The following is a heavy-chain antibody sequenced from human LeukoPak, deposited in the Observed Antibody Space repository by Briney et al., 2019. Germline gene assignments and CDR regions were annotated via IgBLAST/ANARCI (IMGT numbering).Heavy chain of an antibody. Sequence: SETLSLTCTVSGGSISSGEYYWSRIRQPPGQGLEGNGYIYYSGSNYYNPALSRRVTISVDTTKNQVALKLSSGAAADTAVYYCARFDCSSTSCAGGWFDPWGQGTLVTVSS. CDR1: GGSISSGEYY. D-gene: IGHD2-2*01. V-gene: IGHV4-30-4*08. CDR2: IYYSGSN. CDR3: ARFDCSSTSCAGGWFDP. J-gene: IGHJ5*02.